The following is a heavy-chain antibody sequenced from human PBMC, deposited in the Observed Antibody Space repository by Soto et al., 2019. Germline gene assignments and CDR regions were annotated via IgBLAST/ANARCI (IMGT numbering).Heavy chain of an antibody. Sequence: EVQLVESGGVVVQPGGSLRLSCAASGFTFDDYAMHWVRQAPGRGLGWVSLISGDGGSTKYGDSVKGRFTISRDNSKNSLYLQMNSLRAEDTALYYCAKDIGGATHGAFDIWGQGTMVTVSS. CDR1: GFTFDDYA. CDR3: AKDIGGATHGAFDI. D-gene: IGHD1-26*01. CDR2: ISGDGGST. J-gene: IGHJ3*02. V-gene: IGHV3-43D*04.